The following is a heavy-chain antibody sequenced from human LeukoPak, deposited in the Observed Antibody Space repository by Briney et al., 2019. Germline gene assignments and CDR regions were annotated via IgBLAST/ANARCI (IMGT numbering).Heavy chain of an antibody. CDR1: GYTFTSYD. D-gene: IGHD5-18*01. CDR3: ARAPLWGYSYGGDAFDI. J-gene: IGHJ3*02. Sequence: ASVKVSCKASGYTFTSYDINWVRQATGQGLEWMGWMNPNSGNTGYAQKFQGRVTMTRNTSISTAYMELSSLRSEDTAVYYCARAPLWGYSYGGDAFDIWGQGTMVTVSS. CDR2: MNPNSGNT. V-gene: IGHV1-8*01.